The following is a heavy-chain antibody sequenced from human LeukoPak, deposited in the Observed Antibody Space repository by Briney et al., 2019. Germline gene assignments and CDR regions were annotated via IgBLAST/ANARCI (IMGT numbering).Heavy chain of an antibody. J-gene: IGHJ3*02. CDR1: GYTFTSYG. CDR2: INPNSGGT. Sequence: ASVKVSCKASGYTFTSYGISWVRQAPGQGLEWMGWINPNSGGTNYAQKFQGRVTMTRDTSISTAYMELSRLRSDDTAVYYCARDYGPLAFDIWGQGTMVTVSS. CDR3: ARDYGPLAFDI. V-gene: IGHV1-2*02. D-gene: IGHD4-17*01.